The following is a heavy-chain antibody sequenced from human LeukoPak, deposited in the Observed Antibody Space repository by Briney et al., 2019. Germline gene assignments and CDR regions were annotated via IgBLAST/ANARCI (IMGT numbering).Heavy chain of an antibody. CDR2: IYSSDNT. Sequence: GGSLRLSCAATGFTVSGNYMSWVRQAPGKGLEWVSVIYSSDNTYYIDSVKGRFTISRDNSKNTLYLQMNSLRAEDTAVYYCAGRRVLDASFDYWGQGTLVTVSS. J-gene: IGHJ4*02. CDR1: GFTVSGNY. V-gene: IGHV3-66*02. CDR3: AGRRVLDASFDY. D-gene: IGHD3-16*01.